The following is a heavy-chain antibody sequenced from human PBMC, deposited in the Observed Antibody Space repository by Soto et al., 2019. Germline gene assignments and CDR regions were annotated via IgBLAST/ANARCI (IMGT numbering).Heavy chain of an antibody. Sequence: GGSLRLSCAASGFTFSSYGMHWVLQAPGKGLEWVAVISYDGSNKYYADSVKGRFTISRDNSKNTLYLQMNSLRAEDTAVYYCAKETVEDSSGWYRYYYYYYGMDVWGQGTTVTVSS. J-gene: IGHJ6*02. CDR3: AKETVEDSSGWYRYYYYYYGMDV. CDR1: GFTFSSYG. V-gene: IGHV3-30*18. CDR2: ISYDGSNK. D-gene: IGHD6-19*01.